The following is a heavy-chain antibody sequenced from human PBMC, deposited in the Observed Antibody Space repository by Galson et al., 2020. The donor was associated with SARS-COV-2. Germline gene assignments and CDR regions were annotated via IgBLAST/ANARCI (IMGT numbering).Heavy chain of an antibody. D-gene: IGHD3-22*01. CDR3: ARIQSSMIVVVVPGYFDY. CDR2: IYHSGST. J-gene: IGHJ4*02. CDR1: GYSISSGYY. V-gene: IGHV4-38-2*02. Sequence: SETLSLTCTVSGYSISSGYYWGWIRQPPWKGLEWIGSIYHSGSTYYNPSLKSRVTISVDTSKNQFSLKLSSVTAADTAVYYCARIQSSMIVVVVPGYFDYWGQGTLVTVSS.